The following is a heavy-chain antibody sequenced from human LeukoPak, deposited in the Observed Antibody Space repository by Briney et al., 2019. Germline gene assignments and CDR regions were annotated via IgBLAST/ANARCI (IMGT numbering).Heavy chain of an antibody. Sequence: GGSLRLSCAASGFTFSSYSMNWVRQALGKGLEWVSSISSSSSYIYYADSVKGRFTISRDNAKNSLYLQMNSLRAEDTAVYYCARDYSLRSHFDYWGQGTLVTVSS. CDR2: ISSSSSYI. J-gene: IGHJ4*02. D-gene: IGHD1-26*01. V-gene: IGHV3-21*01. CDR1: GFTFSSYS. CDR3: ARDYSLRSHFDY.